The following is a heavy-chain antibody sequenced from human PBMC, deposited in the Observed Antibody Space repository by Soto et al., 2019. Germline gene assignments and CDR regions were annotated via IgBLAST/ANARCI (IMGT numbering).Heavy chain of an antibody. V-gene: IGHV4-4*07. Sequence: QVQQLESGPGLVRPWDTLSLTCTVSGAYVRDFSWSWIRQPAGTGLGWIGRITVNGITQYTPSFRSRVAVSMDTSRNQFSLNLQSATAADTALYYCARESGENWTYEAHWGQGTLVTVSS. CDR2: ITVNGIT. J-gene: IGHJ1*01. D-gene: IGHD1-7*01. CDR1: GAYVRDFS. CDR3: ARESGENWTYEAH.